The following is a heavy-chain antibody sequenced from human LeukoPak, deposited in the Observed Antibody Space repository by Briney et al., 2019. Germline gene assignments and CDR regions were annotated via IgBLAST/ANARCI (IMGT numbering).Heavy chain of an antibody. CDR1: GFTFSSFW. D-gene: IGHD3-10*01. J-gene: IGHJ4*02. CDR2: IKKEGSDQ. V-gene: IGHV3-7*05. Sequence: GGSLRLSCAASGFTFSSFWMSWVRQAPGKGLEWVASIKKEGSDQYYVDSVKSRFTISRENAKNSLYLQMNSLRAEDTAVYYCARWYYGSGSWCLDNWGQGTLVTVSS. CDR3: ARWYYGSGSWCLDN.